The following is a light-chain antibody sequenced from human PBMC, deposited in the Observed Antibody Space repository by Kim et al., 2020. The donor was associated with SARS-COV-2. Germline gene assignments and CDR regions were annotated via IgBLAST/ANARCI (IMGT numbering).Light chain of an antibody. Sequence: QRVTISCTGRSSNIGAGYGVHWYQQLPGTAPKVIIYNNNNRPSGVPGRFSGSKSGTSASLAITGLQAEDEADYYCQSYDSSLTARVFGGGTKLAVL. CDR1: SSNIGAGYG. V-gene: IGLV1-40*01. J-gene: IGLJ3*02. CDR3: QSYDSSLTARV. CDR2: NNN.